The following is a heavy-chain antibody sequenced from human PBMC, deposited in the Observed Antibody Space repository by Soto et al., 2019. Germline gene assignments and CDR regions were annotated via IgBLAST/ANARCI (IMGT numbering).Heavy chain of an antibody. CDR1: GFTFSSYS. CDR3: AWELPGPHAFDI. J-gene: IGHJ3*02. Sequence: PGGSLRLSCAASGFTFSSYSMNWVRQAPGKGLEWVSSISSSSSYIYYADSVKGRFTISRDNAKNSLYLQMNSLRAEDTAVYYCAWELPGPHAFDIWGQGTMVTVSS. CDR2: ISSSSSYI. D-gene: IGHD1-26*01. V-gene: IGHV3-21*01.